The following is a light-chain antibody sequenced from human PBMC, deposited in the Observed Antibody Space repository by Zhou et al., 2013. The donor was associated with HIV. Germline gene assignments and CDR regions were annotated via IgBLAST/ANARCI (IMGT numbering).Light chain of an antibody. CDR2: DAS. V-gene: IGKV3-15*01. J-gene: IGKJ1*01. CDR3: QQYNNWPRT. CDR1: QSVSSN. Sequence: EIVMTQSPATVSVSPGERATLSCRASQSVSSNLAWYQQKPGQAPRLLFYDASMRATGIPARFSGSGSGTEFTLTISTMQSEDLAIYYRQQYNNWPRTFGQGTKVEIK.